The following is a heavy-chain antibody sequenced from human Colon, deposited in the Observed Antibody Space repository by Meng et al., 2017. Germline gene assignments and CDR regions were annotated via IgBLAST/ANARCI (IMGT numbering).Heavy chain of an antibody. CDR1: GGSFSGYY. CDR3: AREPLRYLLGIAAAGTAPHYFDY. D-gene: IGHD6-13*01. V-gene: IGHV4-34*01. J-gene: IGHJ4*02. CDR2: IDQSGST. Sequence: QVQLQQWGAGLFKPSVTLFLTCAAYGGSFSGYYWSWLRQPPGKGLEWFGEIDQSGSTNYNPSLKSRVTISVDTSKNQFSLKLTSVTAADTAVYYCAREPLRYLLGIAAAGTAPHYFDYWGQGTLVTVSS.